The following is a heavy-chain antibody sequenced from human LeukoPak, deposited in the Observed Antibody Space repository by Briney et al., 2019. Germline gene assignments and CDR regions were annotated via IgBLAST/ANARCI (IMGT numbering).Heavy chain of an antibody. CDR2: VNPDGSNT. D-gene: IGHD6-25*01. J-gene: IGHJ3*01. Sequence: GGSLRLSCEASAFAFSSYYMHWVRQAPGEGLVWVSYVNPDGSNTNYVDSVKGRFTISRDNAKNTLHLQMNSLRAEDTAMYYCARDDSGPQAFDLWGQGTMVTVSS. CDR3: ARDDSGPQAFDL. V-gene: IGHV3-74*01. CDR1: AFAFSSYY.